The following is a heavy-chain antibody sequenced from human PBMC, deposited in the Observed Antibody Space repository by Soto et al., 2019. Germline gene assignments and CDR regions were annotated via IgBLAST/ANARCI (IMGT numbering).Heavy chain of an antibody. V-gene: IGHV3-23*01. Sequence: EVQVLESGGGLVQPGGSLRLSCAASGFTFTVYGMNWVRQAPGKGLEWVSGVRSDGDTTYNAESVKGRFTVSRDTSKNAVYLQMNSLRVEDTAVYYCAKGKGVGATPDGANCWGQGTLVTVSP. CDR1: GFTFTVYG. J-gene: IGHJ4*02. D-gene: IGHD1-26*01. CDR2: VRSDGDTT. CDR3: AKGKGVGATPDGANC.